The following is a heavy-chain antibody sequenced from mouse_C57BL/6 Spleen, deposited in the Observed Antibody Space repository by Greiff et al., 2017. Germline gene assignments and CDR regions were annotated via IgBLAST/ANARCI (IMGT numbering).Heavy chain of an antibody. CDR3: ARSRYYYGSSYFDY. J-gene: IGHJ2*01. D-gene: IGHD1-1*01. CDR1: GYTFTDYN. Sequence: EVHLVESGPELVKPGASVKMSCKASGYTFTDYNMHWVKQSHGKSLAWIGYINPNNGGTSYNQKFKGKATLTVNKSSSTAYMELRSLTSEASAVYYCARSRYYYGSSYFDYWGQGTTLTVSS. CDR2: INPNNGGT. V-gene: IGHV1-22*01.